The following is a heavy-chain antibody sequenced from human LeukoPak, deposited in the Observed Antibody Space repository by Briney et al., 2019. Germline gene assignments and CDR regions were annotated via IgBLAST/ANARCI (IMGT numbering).Heavy chain of an antibody. Sequence: ASVKVSCKASGYTFTSYYMHWVRQAPGQGLEWMGIINPSGGSTSYAQKFQGRVTMTRDTSTGTVYMELSSLRSEDTAVYYCARGFPAMTHYDSSGYYWNYWGQGTLVTVSS. CDR1: GYTFTSYY. CDR3: ARGFPAMTHYDSSGYYWNY. J-gene: IGHJ4*02. V-gene: IGHV1-46*01. D-gene: IGHD3-22*01. CDR2: INPSGGST.